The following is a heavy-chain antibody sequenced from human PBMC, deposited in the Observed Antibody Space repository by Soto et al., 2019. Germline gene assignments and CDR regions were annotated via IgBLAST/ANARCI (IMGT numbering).Heavy chain of an antibody. CDR1: GGSISDYY. Sequence: QVQLQESGPGLVKPSETLSLTCTVSGGSISDYYWSWIRQSPGKGLEWIGYIYHSGSTYYNPSLKSRVPISLDASKTQFSLKLSSLTTADTAVYYCARASRNYFAYWGQGALVTVSS. CDR3: ARASRNYFAY. V-gene: IGHV4-59*01. J-gene: IGHJ4*02. CDR2: IYHSGST.